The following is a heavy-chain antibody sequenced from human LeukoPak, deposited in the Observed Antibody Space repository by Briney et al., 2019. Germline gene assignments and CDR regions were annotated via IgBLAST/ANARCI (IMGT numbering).Heavy chain of an antibody. CDR1: GYTFTGYY. CDR2: FDPEDGET. D-gene: IGHD3-22*01. J-gene: IGHJ4*02. Sequence: GASVKVSCKASGYTFTGYYMHWVRQAPGQGLEWMGGFDPEDGETIYAQKFQGRVTMTEDTSTDTAYMELSSLRSEDTAVYYCATAVAYYDSSGPFDYWGQGTLVTVSS. V-gene: IGHV1-24*01. CDR3: ATAVAYYDSSGPFDY.